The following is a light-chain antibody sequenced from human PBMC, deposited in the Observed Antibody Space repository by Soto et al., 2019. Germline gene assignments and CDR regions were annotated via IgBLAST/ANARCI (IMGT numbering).Light chain of an antibody. CDR1: QSISNSY. J-gene: IGKJ2*01. Sequence: ENVLTQSPDILSLSPGERVTLSCRASQSISNSYLAWYQQKPGQAPRVLIYGASNRATGTPDRFSGSGSGTDFTLIISRLQPEDFALYYCQQYGRSLPTFGRGTKLEIK. V-gene: IGKV3-20*01. CDR3: QQYGRSLPT. CDR2: GAS.